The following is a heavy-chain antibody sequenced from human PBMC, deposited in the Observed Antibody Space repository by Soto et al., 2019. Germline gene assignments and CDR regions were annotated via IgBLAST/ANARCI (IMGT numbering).Heavy chain of an antibody. V-gene: IGHV3-73*01. J-gene: IGHJ6*02. CDR1: GFTFSGSA. Sequence: GSLRLSCAASGFTFSGSAMHWVRQASGKGLEWVGRIRSKANSYATAYAASVKGRFTISRDDSKNTAYLQMNSLKTEDTAVYYCTRPRKIPAGPGPYYYYGMDVWGQGTTVTVSS. D-gene: IGHD6-19*01. CDR2: IRSKANSYAT. CDR3: TRPRKIPAGPGPYYYYGMDV.